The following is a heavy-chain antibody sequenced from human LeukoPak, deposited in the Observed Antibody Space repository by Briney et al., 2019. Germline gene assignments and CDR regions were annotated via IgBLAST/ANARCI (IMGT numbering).Heavy chain of an antibody. Sequence: GSLRLSCTVSGFTVSSNSMSWVRQAPGKGLEWVSFVYSDNTHYSDSVKGRFTISRDNSKNTLYLQMNSLRAEDTAVYYCARRAGAYSHPYDYWGQGTLVTVSS. CDR2: VYSDNT. D-gene: IGHD4/OR15-4a*01. CDR3: ARRAGAYSHPYDY. V-gene: IGHV3-53*01. J-gene: IGHJ4*02. CDR1: GFTVSSNS.